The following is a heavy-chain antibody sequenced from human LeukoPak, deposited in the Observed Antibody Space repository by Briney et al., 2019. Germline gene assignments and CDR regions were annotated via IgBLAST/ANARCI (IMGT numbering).Heavy chain of an antibody. V-gene: IGHV1-18*01. CDR1: GYTFTSYG. Sequence: ASVKVSCKASGYTFTSYGISWVRQAPGQGLEWMGWISAYNGNTNYAQKLQGRVTMTTDTSTSTAYMELRSLRSVDTAVYYCASHCSSTSCYEGAFDIWGQGTMVTVSS. CDR2: ISAYNGNT. J-gene: IGHJ3*02. CDR3: ASHCSSTSCYEGAFDI. D-gene: IGHD2-2*01.